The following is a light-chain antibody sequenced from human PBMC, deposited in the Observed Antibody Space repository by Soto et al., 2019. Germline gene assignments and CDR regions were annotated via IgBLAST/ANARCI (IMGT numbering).Light chain of an antibody. CDR2: DVS. CDR1: SSDVGVYKY. CDR3: CSYAGSYTFYV. V-gene: IGLV2-11*01. Sequence: QSALTQPRSVSGSPGQSVTISCTGTSSDVGVYKYVSWYQQHPGKAPKLMIYDVSKRPSGVSDRFSGSESGNTASLTISGLQADDESDYYCCSYAGSYTFYVFGTGTKVTVL. J-gene: IGLJ1*01.